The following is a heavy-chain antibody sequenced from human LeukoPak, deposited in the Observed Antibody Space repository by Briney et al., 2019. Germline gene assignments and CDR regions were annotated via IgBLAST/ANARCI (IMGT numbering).Heavy chain of an antibody. CDR1: GFTFSSYG. J-gene: IGHJ4*02. V-gene: IGHV3-33*01. CDR2: IWYDGSNK. D-gene: IGHD3-22*01. CDR3: ARDYYDSSGYYSGLDY. Sequence: GGSLRLSCAASGFTFSSYGMHWVRQAPGKGLEWVAVIWYDGSNKYYADSVKGRFTISRDNSKNTLYLQMNSLRAEDTAVYYCARDYYDSSGYYSGLDYWGQGTLVTVPS.